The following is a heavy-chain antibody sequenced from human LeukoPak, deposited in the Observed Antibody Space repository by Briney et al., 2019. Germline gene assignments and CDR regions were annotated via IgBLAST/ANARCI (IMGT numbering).Heavy chain of an antibody. V-gene: IGHV3-74*01. J-gene: IGHJ4*01. CDR3: ARFGAIFLRDYGQFDY. CDR2: MKRGGSNT. Sequence: PGGSLRLSCAASGFTFSRYWIYGVRQAPGKGLVWVSRMKRGGSNTTSPDSVKARFPISRETARNTLYLQMNRLRAVDTAVYYCARFGAIFLRDYGQFDYWGKGTLVTVSS. D-gene: IGHD4-17*01. CDR1: GFTFSRYW.